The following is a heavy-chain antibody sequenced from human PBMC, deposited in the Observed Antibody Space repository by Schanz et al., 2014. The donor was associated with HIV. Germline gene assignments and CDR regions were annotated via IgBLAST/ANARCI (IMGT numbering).Heavy chain of an antibody. J-gene: IGHJ4*02. Sequence: QVQLQESGPGLVKPSQTLSLTCTVSGGSISSGGYYWSWIRQHPGKGLEWIGYIYHNNGGTNYNPSLKSRVTISVDTSKNQFSLKLTSVTAADTAVYFCARAGQWFGHLDWGQGTLVTVSS. CDR3: ARAGQWFGHLD. D-gene: IGHD3-10*01. V-gene: IGHV4-61*08. CDR1: GGSISSGGYY. CDR2: IYHNNGGT.